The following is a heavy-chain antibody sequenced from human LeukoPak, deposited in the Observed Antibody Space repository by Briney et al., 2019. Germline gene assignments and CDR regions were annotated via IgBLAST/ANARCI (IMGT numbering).Heavy chain of an antibody. CDR2: ISSGSGHI. CDR1: GLTFSDYS. CDR3: AGGSSTNSYYFDY. V-gene: IGHV3-21*01. Sequence: GGSLRLSCAASGLTFSDYSMNWVRQAPGKGLEWVSSISSGSGHIYHAESVRGRFTISRDNAKNSLFLEMNSLSAEDTAVYYCAGGSSTNSYYFDYWGQGTVVTVSS. J-gene: IGHJ4*02. D-gene: IGHD6-13*01.